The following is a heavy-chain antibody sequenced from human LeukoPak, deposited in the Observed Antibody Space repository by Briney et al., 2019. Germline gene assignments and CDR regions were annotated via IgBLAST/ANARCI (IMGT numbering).Heavy chain of an antibody. J-gene: IGHJ4*02. V-gene: IGHV3-30*18. Sequence: GGSLRLSCAASGFTFSRYGMHWVCQAPGKGLEWVAFISYDGSNTYYADSVKGRFTISRDNSKNTLYLQMNSLSTEDTAVYYCAKEDGISGSYLGYWGQGTLVTVSS. D-gene: IGHD3-10*01. CDR1: GFTFSRYG. CDR3: AKEDGISGSYLGY. CDR2: ISYDGSNT.